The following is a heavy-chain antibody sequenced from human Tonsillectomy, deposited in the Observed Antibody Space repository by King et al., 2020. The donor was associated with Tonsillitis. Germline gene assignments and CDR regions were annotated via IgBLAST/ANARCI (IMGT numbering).Heavy chain of an antibody. CDR1: GFTFSNAW. CDR2: IKSNTDGGTT. J-gene: IGHJ4*02. D-gene: IGHD1-14*01. Sequence: QLVQSGGGLVKPGGSLRLSCAASGFTFSNAWMSWARQAPGKGLEWVGRIKSNTDGGTTDYTAPVKGRFTISRDDSKNTLYLQMNSLKTEDTAVYYCTTDPENPKPTYRFDYWGQGTLVTVSS. V-gene: IGHV3-15*01. CDR3: TTDPENPKPTYRFDY.